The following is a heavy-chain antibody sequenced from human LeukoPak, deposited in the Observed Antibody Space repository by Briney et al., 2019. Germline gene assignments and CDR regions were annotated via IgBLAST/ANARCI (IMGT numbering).Heavy chain of an antibody. D-gene: IGHD3-22*01. CDR1: GYTFTGYY. CDR3: ARWITMIVGGYYFDY. V-gene: IGHV1-2*06. J-gene: IGHJ4*02. Sequence: VASVKVSCKASGYTFTGYYMHWVRQAPGQGLEWMGRINPNSGGTNYAKKFQGRVTMTRDTSISTAYMELSRLRSDDTAVYYCARWITMIVGGYYFDYWGQGTLVTVSS. CDR2: INPNSGGT.